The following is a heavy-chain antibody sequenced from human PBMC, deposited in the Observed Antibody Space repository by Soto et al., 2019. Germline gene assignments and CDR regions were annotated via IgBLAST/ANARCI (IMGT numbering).Heavy chain of an antibody. CDR2: ISYDGSNK. V-gene: IGHV3-30*18. J-gene: IGHJ4*02. Sequence: SLRLSCAASGFTFSSYGMHWVRQAPGKGLEWVAVISYDGSNKYYADSVKGRFTISRDNSKNTLYLQMNSLRAEDTAVYYCANASPYEDAFDCWGQGGLVTVSS. CDR3: ANASPYEDAFDC. CDR1: GFTFSSYG. D-gene: IGHD3-3*01.